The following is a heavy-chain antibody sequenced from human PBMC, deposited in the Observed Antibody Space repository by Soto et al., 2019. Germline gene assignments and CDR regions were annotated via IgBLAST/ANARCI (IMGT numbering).Heavy chain of an antibody. CDR2: IKRDSTEK. Sequence: PGGSLRLSCAASGFTFGSYWMSWVRQVPGKGLEWLGTIKRDSTEKKYVASVKGRFTMSRDNAQNSLYLQMDSLRAEDTAVYYCARGSGYGSGGSVTHYLDYWGHGTLVTVSS. V-gene: IGHV3-7*01. CDR1: GFTFGSYW. J-gene: IGHJ4*01. CDR3: ARGSGYGSGGSVTHYLDY. D-gene: IGHD3-10*01.